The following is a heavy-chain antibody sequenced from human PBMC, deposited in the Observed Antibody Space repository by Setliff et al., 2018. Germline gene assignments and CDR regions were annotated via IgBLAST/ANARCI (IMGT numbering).Heavy chain of an antibody. CDR2: IYYSGST. CDR1: GGSISSYY. J-gene: IGHJ4*02. CDR3: ARVSMYYNFWSGYYGERGEYFDY. Sequence: SETLSLTCTVSGGSISSYYWSWIRQPPGKGLEWIGYIYYSGSTNYNPSLKSRVTISIDTSKNQFSLKLSSVTAADTAVYYCARVSMYYNFWSGYYGERGEYFDYWGQGTLVTVSS. V-gene: IGHV4-59*01. D-gene: IGHD3-3*01.